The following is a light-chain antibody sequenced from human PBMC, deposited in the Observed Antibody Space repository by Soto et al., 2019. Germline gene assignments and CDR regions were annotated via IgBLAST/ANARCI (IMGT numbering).Light chain of an antibody. J-gene: IGLJ2*01. V-gene: IGLV2-14*01. CDR2: DVN. CDR3: SSYTSSNTLV. Sequence: QSALTQPASVSGSPGQSITVSCTGTSSDVGGYGYVSWFQQHPGKAPKLMIYDVNSRPSGVSNRFSGSKSGNTASLTISGLQAEDEADYYCSSYTSSNTLVFGGGTQLTVL. CDR1: SSDVGGYGY.